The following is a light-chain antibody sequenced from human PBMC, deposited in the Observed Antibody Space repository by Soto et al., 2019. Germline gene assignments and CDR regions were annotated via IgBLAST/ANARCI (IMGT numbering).Light chain of an antibody. Sequence: VLTQSPATLSLSPGERATLACRASQSVSRLAWYQHRPGQAPRLLIYQTSIRAAGIPARFSASGSGTDFTLLMCDVQREAVALYYCHQRQSWPRTFGQGTKVDIK. CDR1: QSVSR. CDR3: HQRQSWPRT. CDR2: QTS. V-gene: IGKV3-11*01. J-gene: IGKJ1*01.